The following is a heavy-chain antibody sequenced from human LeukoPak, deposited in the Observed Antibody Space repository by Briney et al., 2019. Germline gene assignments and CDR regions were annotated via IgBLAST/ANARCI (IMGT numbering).Heavy chain of an antibody. CDR2: IKQDGSEK. Sequence: GGSLRLSCAASVFTFSSYWMSWVRQAPGKGLEWVANIKQDGSEKYYVDSVKGRFTISRDNAKNSLYLQMNSLRAEDTAVYYCARRPRYSSGNNWFGPWGQGTLVTVSS. V-gene: IGHV3-7*01. CDR3: ARRPRYSSGNNWFGP. CDR1: VFTFSSYW. J-gene: IGHJ5*02. D-gene: IGHD6-19*01.